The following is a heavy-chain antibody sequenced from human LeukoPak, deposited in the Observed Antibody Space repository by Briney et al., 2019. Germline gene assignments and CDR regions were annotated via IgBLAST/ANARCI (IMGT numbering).Heavy chain of an antibody. CDR2: INWNGGST. Sequence: PGGSLRLSCAASGFSFDDYDMSWVRQAPGKGLEWVSGINWNGGSTGYADSVKGRFTISRDNAKNSLYLQMSSLRAEDTALYYCAREEGGYFDYWGQGTLATVSS. V-gene: IGHV3-20*04. CDR1: GFSFDDYD. J-gene: IGHJ4*02. D-gene: IGHD3-16*01. CDR3: AREEGGYFDY.